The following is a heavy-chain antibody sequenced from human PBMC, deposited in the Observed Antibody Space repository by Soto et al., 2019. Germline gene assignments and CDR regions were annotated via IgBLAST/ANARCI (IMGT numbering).Heavy chain of an antibody. V-gene: IGHV1-3*01. CDR1: GYTFTSYA. D-gene: IGHD5-12*01. CDR2: INAGNGNT. Sequence: ASVKVSCKASGYTFTSYAMHWVRQAPGQRLEWMGWINAGNGNTKYSQKFQGRVTTTRDTSASTAYMELSSLRSEDTAVYYCARGRHPSKREYSGYARNDAFDIWGQGTMVTVSS. J-gene: IGHJ3*02. CDR3: ARGRHPSKREYSGYARNDAFDI.